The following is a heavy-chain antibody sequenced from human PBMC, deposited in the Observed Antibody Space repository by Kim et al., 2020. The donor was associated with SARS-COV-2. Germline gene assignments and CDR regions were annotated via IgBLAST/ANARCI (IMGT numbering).Heavy chain of an antibody. D-gene: IGHD1-1*01. V-gene: IGHV3-23*01. J-gene: IGHJ5*02. Sequence: YADSVKGRFTISRDNSKNTLYLQMNSLRAEDTAVYYCAKGEEYWNDWFDPWGQGTLVTVSS. CDR3: AKGEEYWNDWFDP.